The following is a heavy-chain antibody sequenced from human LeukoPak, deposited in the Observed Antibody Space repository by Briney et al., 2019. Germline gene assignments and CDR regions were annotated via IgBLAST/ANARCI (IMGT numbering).Heavy chain of an antibody. J-gene: IGHJ4*02. CDR2: IYYSGST. V-gene: IGHV4-59*01. CDR3: ASSYYFDY. CDR1: GGSISSYY. Sequence: SETLSLTCTVSGGSISSYYWSWIRQPPGKGLEWIGYIYYSGSTNYNPSPKCRVTISVDTSKNQFSLKLSSVTAADTAVYYCASSYYFDYWGQGTLVTVSS.